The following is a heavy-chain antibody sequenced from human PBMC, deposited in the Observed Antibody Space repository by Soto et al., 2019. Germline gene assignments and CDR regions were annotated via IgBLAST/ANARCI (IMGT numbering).Heavy chain of an antibody. V-gene: IGHV4-39*01. J-gene: IGHJ6*02. Sequence: QLQLQESGPGLVKPSETLSLTCTVSSASISSSSYTWGWIRQPPGKGLEWIASFYYSGSTYYNPSLXXRVTVSVDTPKXRXSXEVTSGTAADTAVYYCARLHGYCISTSCHGHYAMDVWGQGTTVTVSS. D-gene: IGHD2-2*03. CDR1: SASISSSSYT. CDR3: ARLHGYCISTSCHGHYAMDV. CDR2: FYYSGST.